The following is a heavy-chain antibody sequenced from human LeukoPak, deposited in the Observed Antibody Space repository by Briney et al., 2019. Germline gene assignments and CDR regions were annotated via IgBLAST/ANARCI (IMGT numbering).Heavy chain of an antibody. CDR3: ASSLTIFGVVISYAFDI. CDR2: ISAYNGNT. Sequence: ASVKVSCKASGYTFTSYGISWVRQAPGQGLEWMGWISAYNGNTNYAQKLQGRVTMTTDTSTSTAYMALRSLRSDDTAVYYCASSLTIFGVVISYAFDIWGQGTMVTVSS. D-gene: IGHD3-3*01. CDR1: GYTFTSYG. V-gene: IGHV1-18*01. J-gene: IGHJ3*02.